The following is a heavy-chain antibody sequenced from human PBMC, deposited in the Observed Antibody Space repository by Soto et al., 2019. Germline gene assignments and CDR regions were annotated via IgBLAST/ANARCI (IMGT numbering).Heavy chain of an antibody. CDR2: INSDGSST. CDR1: GFTFSSYW. D-gene: IGHD1-26*01. Sequence: GGSLRLSCAASGFTFSSYWMHWVRQAPGKGLVWVSRINSDGSSTRYADSVKGRFTISRDNAKNTLYLQMNSLRAEDTAVYYCARDGRWDVLDYWGQGTLVTVSS. J-gene: IGHJ4*02. CDR3: ARDGRWDVLDY. V-gene: IGHV3-74*01.